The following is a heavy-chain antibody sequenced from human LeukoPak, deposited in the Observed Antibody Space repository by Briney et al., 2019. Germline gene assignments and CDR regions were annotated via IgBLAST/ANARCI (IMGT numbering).Heavy chain of an antibody. Sequence: ASVKVSCKASGGTFSSYAISWVRQAPGQGLEWMGRIIPIFGIANYAQKFQGRVTITADKSTSTAYMELRSLRSDDTAVYYCARDIIAAAGTPSDYWGQGTLVTVSS. J-gene: IGHJ4*02. D-gene: IGHD6-13*01. V-gene: IGHV1-69*04. CDR2: IIPIFGIA. CDR3: ARDIIAAAGTPSDY. CDR1: GGTFSSYA.